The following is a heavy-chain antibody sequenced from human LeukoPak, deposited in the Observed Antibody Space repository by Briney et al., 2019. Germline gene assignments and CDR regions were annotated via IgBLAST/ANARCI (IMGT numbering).Heavy chain of an antibody. V-gene: IGHV4-34*01. J-gene: IGHJ4*02. Sequence: SETLSLTCAVYGGSFSGYYWSWIRQPPGKGLEWIGEINHSGSTNYNPSLKSRVTISVDTPKNQFSLKLSSVTAADTAVYYCARVVAGPDYWGQGTLVTVSS. CDR1: GGSFSGYY. D-gene: IGHD2-2*01. CDR2: INHSGST. CDR3: ARVVAGPDY.